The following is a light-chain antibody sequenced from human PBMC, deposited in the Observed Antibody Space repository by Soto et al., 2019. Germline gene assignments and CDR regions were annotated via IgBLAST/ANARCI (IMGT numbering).Light chain of an antibody. Sequence: DIQMTQSPSSVSASVGDRVTITCRASQSISNWLAWYQQKPGQAPKLLIYGASTLQSGVPSRFSGSGSGTDFTLTISRLHPDDFATYYCQQYNTYPWTFGQGTKVDIK. V-gene: IGKV1D-16*01. CDR3: QQYNTYPWT. J-gene: IGKJ1*01. CDR1: QSISNW. CDR2: GAS.